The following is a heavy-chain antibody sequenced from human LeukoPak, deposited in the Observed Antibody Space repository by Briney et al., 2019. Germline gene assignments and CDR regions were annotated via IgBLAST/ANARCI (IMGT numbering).Heavy chain of an antibody. Sequence: GGSLRLSCAASGFTFSSYSMNWVRQAPGKGLEWVSSISSSSSYIYYADSVKGRFTISRDNAKNSLYLQMNSLRAEDTAVYYCASFSRRQWLVPIPPYMDVWGKGTTVTVSS. CDR1: GFTFSSYS. J-gene: IGHJ6*03. D-gene: IGHD6-19*01. CDR3: ASFSRRQWLVPIPPYMDV. V-gene: IGHV3-21*01. CDR2: ISSSSSYI.